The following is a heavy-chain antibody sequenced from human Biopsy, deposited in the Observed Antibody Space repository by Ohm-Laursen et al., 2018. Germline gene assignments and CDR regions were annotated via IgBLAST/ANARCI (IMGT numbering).Heavy chain of an antibody. CDR2: VYYTGST. Sequence: GTLSLTCTVSGDSISSYYWSWIRQPPGKGLQWIGYVYYTGSTDYNPSLQSRVTISVNTSKNHFSLRLRSVTPADTAIYYCARDRGYYSDRTVPGYFDLWGRGTRVTVSS. V-gene: IGHV4-59*01. J-gene: IGHJ2*01. CDR3: ARDRGYYSDRTVPGYFDL. CDR1: GDSISSYY. D-gene: IGHD3-22*01.